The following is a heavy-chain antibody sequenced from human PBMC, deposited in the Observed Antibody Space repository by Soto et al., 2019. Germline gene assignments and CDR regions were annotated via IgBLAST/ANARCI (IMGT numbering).Heavy chain of an antibody. J-gene: IGHJ4*02. CDR3: AKEWGARGATSRYYFDY. Sequence: GGSLRLSCAASGFTFSSYAMSWVRQAPGKGLEWVSAISGSGGSTYYADSVKGRFTISRDNSKNTLYLQMNSLRAEDTAVYYCAKEWGARGATSRYYFDYWGQGTLVTVSS. V-gene: IGHV3-23*01. CDR1: GFTFSSYA. D-gene: IGHD1-26*01. CDR2: ISGSGGST.